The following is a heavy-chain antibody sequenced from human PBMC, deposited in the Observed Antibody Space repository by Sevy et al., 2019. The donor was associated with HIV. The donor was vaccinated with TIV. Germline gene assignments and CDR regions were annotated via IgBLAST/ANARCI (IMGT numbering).Heavy chain of an antibody. J-gene: IGHJ4*02. V-gene: IGHV1-24*01. D-gene: IGHD3-22*01. CDR3: ATTKDYYDCSGYPFDY. CDR2: FDPEDGET. CDR1: GYTLTELS. Sequence: ASVKVSCKVSGYTLTELSMHWLRQAPGKGLEWVGRFDPEDGETVYEHNFQGRVSMTEDKSTDTAYMEVISLKFEDTAVYYCATTKDYYDCSGYPFDYWGQGTLVTVSS.